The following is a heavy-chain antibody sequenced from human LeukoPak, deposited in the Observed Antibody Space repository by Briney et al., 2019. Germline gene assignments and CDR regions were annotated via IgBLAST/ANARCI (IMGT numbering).Heavy chain of an antibody. CDR1: GFTFSSYA. CDR3: AREDVGGWAFFDY. D-gene: IGHD6-19*01. J-gene: IGHJ4*02. V-gene: IGHV3-30-3*01. CDR2: ISYDGSNK. Sequence: PGGSLRLSCAASGFTFSSYAMHWVRQAPGKGLEWVAVISYDGSNKYYADSVKGRFTIPRDNSKNTLYLQMNSLRAEDTAVYYCAREDVGGWAFFDYWGQGTLVTVSS.